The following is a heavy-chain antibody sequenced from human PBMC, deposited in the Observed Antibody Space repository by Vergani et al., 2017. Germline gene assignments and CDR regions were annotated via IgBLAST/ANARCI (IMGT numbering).Heavy chain of an antibody. CDR3: ATLPSDIAVAGKVSFPDY. J-gene: IGHJ4*02. Sequence: QVQLVQSGAEVQKPGASVKVSCKASGYTFTGYYMHWVRQAPGQGLEWMGWINPNSGGTNYAQKFQGRVTMTRDTSISTAYMELSRLRSDDTAVYYCATLPSDIAVAGKVSFPDYWGQGTLVTVSS. D-gene: IGHD6-19*01. V-gene: IGHV1-2*02. CDR2: INPNSGGT. CDR1: GYTFTGYY.